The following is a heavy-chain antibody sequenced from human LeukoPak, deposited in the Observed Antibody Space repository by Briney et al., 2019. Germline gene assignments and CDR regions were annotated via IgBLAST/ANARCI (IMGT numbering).Heavy chain of an antibody. D-gene: IGHD6-19*01. CDR1: GFTFSSYG. CDR2: ISDSGSIT. V-gene: IGHV3-23*01. J-gene: IGHJ4*02. Sequence: PGGSLRLSCAASGFTFSSYGMHWVRQSPGKGLEWVSVISDSGSITYYADSVKGRFTISRDNSKNTLFLQMNSLRAEDTAVYYCAKDARRTNGWYFFDYWGQGTLVTVSS. CDR3: AKDARRTNGWYFFDY.